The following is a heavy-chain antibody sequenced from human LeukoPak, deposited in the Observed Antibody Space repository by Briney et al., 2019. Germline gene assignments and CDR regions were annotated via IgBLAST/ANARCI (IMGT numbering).Heavy chain of an antibody. J-gene: IGHJ4*02. Sequence: GSLRLSCAASGFTFSSYAMHWVRQAPGKGLEWVAVISYDGSNKYYADSVKGRFTISRDNSKNTLYLQMNSLRAEDTAVYYCARSYGDIITEIDYWGQGTLVTVFS. V-gene: IGHV3-30-3*01. D-gene: IGHD1-20*01. CDR2: ISYDGSNK. CDR1: GFTFSSYA. CDR3: ARSYGDIITEIDY.